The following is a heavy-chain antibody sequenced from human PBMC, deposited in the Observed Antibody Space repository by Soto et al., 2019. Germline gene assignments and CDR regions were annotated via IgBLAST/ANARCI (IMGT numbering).Heavy chain of an antibody. J-gene: IGHJ6*02. CDR1: GYPFSSHA. V-gene: IGHV1-3*01. Sequence: ASVKVSCKASGYPFSSHAMHWVRQAPGQRLEWMGWIVDNLNTKYSQKFQGRLTITRDTSASTAYMELSSLRPEDTAVYYCARDIVVIETATPNYYYGMDVWGQGTTVTVSS. D-gene: IGHD2-15*01. CDR3: ARDIVVIETATPNYYYGMDV. CDR2: IVDNLNT.